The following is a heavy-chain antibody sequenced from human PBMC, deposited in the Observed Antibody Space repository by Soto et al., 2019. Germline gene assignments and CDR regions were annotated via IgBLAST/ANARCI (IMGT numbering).Heavy chain of an antibody. CDR2: IYPGDSET. J-gene: IGHJ4*02. CDR1: GYTFSNFW. V-gene: IGHV5-51*01. Sequence: GESLKISCQCSGYTFSNFWIAWVRQLPGKGLEYMGIIYPGDSETRYSPSFHGKVTISADRSIGTAYLQWSSLEASDSAFYFCARSTRRRPYFEYWGQGALVTVSS. CDR3: ARSTRRRPYFEY.